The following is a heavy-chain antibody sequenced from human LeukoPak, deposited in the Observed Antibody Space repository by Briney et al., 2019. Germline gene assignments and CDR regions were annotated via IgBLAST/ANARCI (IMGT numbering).Heavy chain of an antibody. J-gene: IGHJ4*02. CDR3: ARGGWPFDY. Sequence: PSETLSLTCTVSGYSISSGYYWGWIRQPPGKGLEWIGSIYHSGSTYYNPSLKSRVTISVDTTKNQSSLKLSSVTAADTAVYYCARGGWPFDYWGQGTLVTVSS. CDR1: GYSISSGYY. CDR2: IYHSGST. D-gene: IGHD6-19*01. V-gene: IGHV4-38-2*02.